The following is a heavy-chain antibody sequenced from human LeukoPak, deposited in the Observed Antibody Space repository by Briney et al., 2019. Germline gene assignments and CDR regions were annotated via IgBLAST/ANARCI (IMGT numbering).Heavy chain of an antibody. CDR3: AKTFWSGRESYGMDV. Sequence: PGGSLRLSCAASGFTFDDYAMHWVRQAPGKGLEWVSGISWNSGSIGYADSVKGRFTISRDNAKNSLYLQMNSLRAEDTALYYCAKTFWSGRESYGMDVWGQGTTVTVSS. CDR1: GFTFDDYA. D-gene: IGHD3-3*01. V-gene: IGHV3-9*01. CDR2: ISWNSGSI. J-gene: IGHJ6*02.